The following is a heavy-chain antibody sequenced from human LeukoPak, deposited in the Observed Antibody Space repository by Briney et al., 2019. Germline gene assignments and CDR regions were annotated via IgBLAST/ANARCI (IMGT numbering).Heavy chain of an antibody. CDR3: ARIYCSSTSCPWSGMDV. J-gene: IGHJ6*02. D-gene: IGHD2-2*01. V-gene: IGHV3-30-3*01. CDR1: GFTFSSYA. Sequence: GGSLRLSCAASGFTFSSYAMHWVRQAPGKGLEWVAVISYDGSNKYYADSVKGRFTISRDNSKNTLYLQMNSLRAEDTAVYYCARIYCSSTSCPWSGMDVWGQGTTVTVSS. CDR2: ISYDGSNK.